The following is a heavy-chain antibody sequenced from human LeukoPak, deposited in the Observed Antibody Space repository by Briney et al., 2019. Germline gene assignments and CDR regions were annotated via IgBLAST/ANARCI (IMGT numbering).Heavy chain of an antibody. D-gene: IGHD6-6*01. CDR1: GGSISSSSYY. V-gene: IGHV4-39*01. Sequence: SETLSVTCTVSGGSISSSSYYWGWIRQPPGKGLEWIGSIYYSGSTYYNPSLKSRVTISVDTSKNQFSLKPSSVTAADTAVYYCASPYSSSSSPDYWGQGTLVTVSS. CDR3: ASPYSSSSSPDY. CDR2: IYYSGST. J-gene: IGHJ4*02.